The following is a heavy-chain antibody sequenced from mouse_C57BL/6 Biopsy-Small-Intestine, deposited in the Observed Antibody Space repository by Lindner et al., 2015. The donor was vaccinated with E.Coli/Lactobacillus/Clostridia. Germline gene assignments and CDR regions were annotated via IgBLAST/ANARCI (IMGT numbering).Heavy chain of an antibody. CDR1: GFTFINYW. D-gene: IGHD2-4*01. J-gene: IGHJ3*01. CDR3: AYFDYDEGFAY. V-gene: IGHV1-55*01. CDR2: IYLASGST. Sequence: VQLQESGADLVKPGASVKMSCETSGFTFINYWITWVKQRPGQGLEWIGDIYLASGSTNYNEKFKNKATLTVDTSSSTAYMQLSSLTSEDSAVYYCAYFDYDEGFAYWGQGTLVTVSA.